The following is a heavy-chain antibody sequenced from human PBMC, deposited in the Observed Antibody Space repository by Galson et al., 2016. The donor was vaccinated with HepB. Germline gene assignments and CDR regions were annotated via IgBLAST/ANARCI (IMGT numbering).Heavy chain of an antibody. CDR2: ISGRGDRI. CDR3: AKEGWFGELLYGHFDF. V-gene: IGHV3-23*01. D-gene: IGHD3-10*01. J-gene: IGHJ4*02. CDR1: GFTFSSFA. Sequence: SLRLSCAASGFTFSSFAMSWVRRVPGEGLEWVSAISGRGDRIRYAESVKGRFIISRDNSKNTLDVEMKSLRVEDTAVDYCAKEGWFGELLYGHFDFWGQGTLVTVSS.